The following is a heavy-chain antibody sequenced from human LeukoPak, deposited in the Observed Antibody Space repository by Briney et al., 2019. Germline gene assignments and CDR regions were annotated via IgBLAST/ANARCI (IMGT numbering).Heavy chain of an antibody. Sequence: GGSLRLTCAASGFTFSSYAMHWVRQAPGKGLEWVAVISYDGSNKYYADSVKGRFTISRDNSKNTLYLQMNSLRTEDTALYYCAKEVITLVYDFWGQGTLVTVSS. CDR1: GFTFSSYA. V-gene: IGHV3-30-3*01. CDR3: AKEVITLVYDF. CDR2: ISYDGSNK. J-gene: IGHJ4*02. D-gene: IGHD3-16*01.